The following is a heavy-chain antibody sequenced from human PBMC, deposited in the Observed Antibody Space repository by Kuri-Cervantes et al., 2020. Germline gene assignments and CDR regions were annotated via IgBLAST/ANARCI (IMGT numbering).Heavy chain of an antibody. Sequence: ASVKVSCKASGYTFTGYYVHWVRQAPGQGLEWMGWINPHSGGTNYAQKFQGRVTMTRDTSITTAYMELNRLTSDDTAVYYCARGGPAGDCSGGNCYHSSYYYYMDVWGKGTTVTVSS. CDR3: ARGGPAGDCSGGNCYHSSYYYYMDV. CDR2: INPHSGGT. V-gene: IGHV1-2*02. J-gene: IGHJ6*03. D-gene: IGHD2-15*01. CDR1: GYTFTGYY.